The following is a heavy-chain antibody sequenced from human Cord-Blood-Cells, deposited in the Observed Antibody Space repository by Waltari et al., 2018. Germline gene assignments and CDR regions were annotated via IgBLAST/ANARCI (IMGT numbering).Heavy chain of an antibody. CDR3: ARIVLRGRYFDY. CDR1: GGTFSSYA. D-gene: IGHD2-21*01. Sequence: QVQLVQSGAEVKKPGSSVKVSCKAPGGTFSSYAISWVRQAPGQGLEWMGRINPIRGIANYAQKFQGRVTITADKSTSTAYMELSSLRSEDTAVYYCARIVLRGRYFDYWGQGTLVTVSS. J-gene: IGHJ4*02. CDR2: INPIRGIA. V-gene: IGHV1-69*09.